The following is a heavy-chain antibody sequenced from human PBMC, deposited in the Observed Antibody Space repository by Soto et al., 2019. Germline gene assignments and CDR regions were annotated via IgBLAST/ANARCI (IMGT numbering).Heavy chain of an antibody. V-gene: IGHV1-69*12. CDR3: ASGIQLWLRRISNDYSG. Sequence: QVQLVQPGAEVKKPESSVKVSCKAPGGTFSTYAISWVRQAPGQGLEWMGGIIPMFGTANYAQRFQDRVTITADESTNTVYMGLSSVRSEDTAVYFCASGIQLWLRRISNDYSGWGQRTLVTVSS. CDR1: GGTFSTYA. J-gene: IGHJ4*02. D-gene: IGHD5-18*01. CDR2: IIPMFGTA.